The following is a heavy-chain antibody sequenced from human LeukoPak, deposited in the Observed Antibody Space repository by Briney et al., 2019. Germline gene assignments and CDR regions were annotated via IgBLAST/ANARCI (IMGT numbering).Heavy chain of an antibody. D-gene: IGHD3-10*01. CDR3: AKDIAGSDNYYYYGMDV. V-gene: IGHV3-9*02. CDR2: ISWNSGSI. J-gene: IGHJ6*02. CDR1: GFTSDDYA. Sequence: GRSLRLSCAASGFTSDDYAMHWVRQAPGKGLEWVSGISWNSGSIGYADSVKGRFTISRDNAKNSLYLQMNSLGAEDTALYYCAKDIAGSDNYYYYGMDVWGRGTTVTVSS.